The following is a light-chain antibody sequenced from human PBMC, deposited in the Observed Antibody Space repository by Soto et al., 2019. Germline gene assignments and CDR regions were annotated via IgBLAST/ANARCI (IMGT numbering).Light chain of an antibody. CDR2: LTS. Sequence: DIQMTQSPSTLSASVGDRVTITCRASQSVGPWLAWYQQKSGKAPNLLIYLTSTLQSGVPSRFSGSGSGTEFTLTISGLQPDDFATHYCQEYSAFSRAFGQGTKV. CDR3: QEYSAFSRA. CDR1: QSVGPW. V-gene: IGKV1-5*03. J-gene: IGKJ1*01.